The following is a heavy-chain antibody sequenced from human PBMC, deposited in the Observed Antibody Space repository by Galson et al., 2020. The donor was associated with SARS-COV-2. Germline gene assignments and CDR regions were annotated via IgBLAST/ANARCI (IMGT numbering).Heavy chain of an antibody. V-gene: IGHV1-8*01. CDR1: GYTFTNYE. Sequence: ASAKVSCKASGYTFTNYEINWVRQAPGQGLEWMGWMNPNSGNTGYAQKFQGRVTMTRTTSISTAYMELNSLTSEDTAVYYCARSYDDFATGFDPWGQGTLVTVSS. D-gene: IGHD4-17*01. CDR2: MNPNSGNT. J-gene: IGHJ5*02. CDR3: ARSYDDFATGFDP.